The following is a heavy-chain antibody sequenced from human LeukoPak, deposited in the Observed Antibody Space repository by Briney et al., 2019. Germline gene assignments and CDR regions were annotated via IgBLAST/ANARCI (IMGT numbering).Heavy chain of an antibody. CDR2: IKQDGSEK. CDR3: ARDGSSGEFVY. J-gene: IGHJ4*02. CDR1: GFTFSSYW. V-gene: IGHV3-7*01. D-gene: IGHD2-15*01. Sequence: GGSLRLSCAASGFTFSSYWMSWVRQAPGKGLEWVANIKQDGSEKYYMDSVKGRFTISRDNAKNSLYLQMNSLRAEDTAVYYCARDGSSGEFVYWGQGTLVTVSS.